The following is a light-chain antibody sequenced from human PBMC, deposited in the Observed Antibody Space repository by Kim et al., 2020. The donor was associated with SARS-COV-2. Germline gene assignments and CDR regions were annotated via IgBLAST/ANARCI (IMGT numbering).Light chain of an antibody. CDR1: NIGSKN. CDR2: RDS. Sequence: GLGQTARINCGGNNIGSKNVHWYQQKPGQAPVLVIYRDSNRPSGIPERFSGSNSGNTATLTISRAQAGDEADYYCQVWDSSTAWVFGGGTQLTVL. V-gene: IGLV3-9*01. J-gene: IGLJ3*02. CDR3: QVWDSSTAWV.